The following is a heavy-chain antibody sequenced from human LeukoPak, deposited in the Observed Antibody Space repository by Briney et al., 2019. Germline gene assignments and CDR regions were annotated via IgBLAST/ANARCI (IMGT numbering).Heavy chain of an antibody. CDR3: ARGRTYYDFWSGYQRGAFDI. CDR2: MNPDSGNT. J-gene: IGHJ3*02. CDR1: GYTLTSYD. D-gene: IGHD3-3*01. V-gene: IGHV1-8*03. Sequence: ASVKVSCKAAGYTLTSYDINWVRQATGQGLEWMAWMNPDSGNTVYAQKFQGRVTITRNTSISTAYMELSSLRSEDTAVYFCARGRTYYDFWSGYQRGAFDIWGQGTVVSVSS.